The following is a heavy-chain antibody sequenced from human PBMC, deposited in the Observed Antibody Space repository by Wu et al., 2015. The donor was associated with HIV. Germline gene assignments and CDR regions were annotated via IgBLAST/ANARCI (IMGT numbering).Heavy chain of an antibody. J-gene: IGHJ3*02. CDR2: ISANNGNT. CDR3: ARESGGPYDAFNI. CDR1: GYTFTSYG. V-gene: IGHV1-18*01. D-gene: IGHD3-10*01. Sequence: QIQLVQSGVEVKKPGASVKVSCKASGYTFTSYGISWMRQAPGQGLEWMGWISANNGNTNYAQKFQGRVTMTTDTSTTTAYMELRSLRSDDTAVYYCARESGGPYDAFNIWGQGTKVTVS.